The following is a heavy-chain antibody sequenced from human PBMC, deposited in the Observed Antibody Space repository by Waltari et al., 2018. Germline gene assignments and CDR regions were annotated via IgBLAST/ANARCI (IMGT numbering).Heavy chain of an antibody. D-gene: IGHD3-22*01. CDR3: ARVGIRGSGYYRGVDF. CDR2: INGDGSST. J-gene: IGHJ4*02. Sequence: EVLLVESGGGLVQPGGSLRLSCAAAGFTFSRPWMHRVRQAPGTGLVWVSRINGDGSSTSYADSVKGRFTISRDNAKNTLYLQMNNLRAEDTAVYYCARVGIRGSGYYRGVDFWGQGTLVTVSS. CDR1: GFTFSRPW. V-gene: IGHV3-74*01.